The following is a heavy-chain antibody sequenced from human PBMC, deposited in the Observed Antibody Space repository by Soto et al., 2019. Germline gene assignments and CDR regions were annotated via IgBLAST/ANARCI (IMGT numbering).Heavy chain of an antibody. D-gene: IGHD6-6*01. Sequence: QVQLVQSGSEVRKPGSSVKVSCKASGGTFSTYAISCVRQATGQGLEWVGGIIPIFGTTNNAEKFQGRVSITADESTSTAYMELGSLRSEDTAVYYCALKGYVIAARPLFLYHYFYGMDVWGQGTTVTVSS. CDR2: IIPIFGTT. CDR1: GGTFSTYA. J-gene: IGHJ6*02. V-gene: IGHV1-69*01. CDR3: ALKGYVIAARPLFLYHYFYGMDV.